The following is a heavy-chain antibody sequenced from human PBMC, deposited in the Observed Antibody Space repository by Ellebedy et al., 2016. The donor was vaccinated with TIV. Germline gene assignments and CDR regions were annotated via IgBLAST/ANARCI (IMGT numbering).Heavy chain of an antibody. CDR2: LYYSGYT. Sequence: MPSETLSLTCTVSGGSISTYYWSWIRQPPGQGLEWIGYLYYSGYTEYNPSLKSLVTISLDTSKDQFSLRLSSVTAADTAVYYCARTLGASQDYWGQGTLVAVSS. D-gene: IGHD1-26*01. J-gene: IGHJ4*02. V-gene: IGHV4-59*08. CDR1: GGSISTYY. CDR3: ARTLGASQDY.